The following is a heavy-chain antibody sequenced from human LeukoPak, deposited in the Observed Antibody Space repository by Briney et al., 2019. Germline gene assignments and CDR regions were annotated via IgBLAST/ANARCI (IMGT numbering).Heavy chain of an antibody. J-gene: IGHJ6*02. D-gene: IGHD3-22*01. V-gene: IGHV3-13*01. CDR1: GFTFSSYD. Sequence: QPGGSLRLSCAASGFTFSSYDMHWVRQATGKGLEWVSAIGTAGDTYYPGSVKGRFTISRENAKNSLYLQMNSLRAEDTAVYYCARRSPRTYYYDSSGYYKHYYYYGMDVWGQGTTVTVSS. CDR3: ARRSPRTYYYDSSGYYKHYYYYGMDV. CDR2: IGTAGDT.